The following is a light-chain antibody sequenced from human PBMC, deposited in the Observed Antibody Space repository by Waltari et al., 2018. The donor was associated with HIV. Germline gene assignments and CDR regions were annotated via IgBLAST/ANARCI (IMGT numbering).Light chain of an antibody. V-gene: IGLV1-51*01. Sequence: QSVLTQPPSVSAAPGQKVTISCSGSRSNIENHYVSWYHQVPGTAPKLLIFDDNRRPSGIPDRFTGSKSATSATLGITGLQAGDEADYYCGTWDSRLSAYVFGTGTKVTVL. J-gene: IGLJ1*01. CDR2: DDN. CDR1: RSNIENHY. CDR3: GTWDSRLSAYV.